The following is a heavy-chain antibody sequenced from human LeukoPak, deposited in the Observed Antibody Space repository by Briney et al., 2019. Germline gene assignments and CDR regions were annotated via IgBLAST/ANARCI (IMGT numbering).Heavy chain of an antibody. J-gene: IGHJ4*02. D-gene: IGHD4-17*01. CDR1: GYTFPSYF. CDR2: INPTGGST. V-gene: IGHV1-46*01. Sequence: ASVKVSCKASGYTFPSYFMHWVRQAPGQGLEWMGIINPTGGSTTYAQKFQGRVTMTRDTSTSTVYMELSSLRSEDTAVYYCARDLNGDSGYWGQGTLVTVSS. CDR3: ARDLNGDSGY.